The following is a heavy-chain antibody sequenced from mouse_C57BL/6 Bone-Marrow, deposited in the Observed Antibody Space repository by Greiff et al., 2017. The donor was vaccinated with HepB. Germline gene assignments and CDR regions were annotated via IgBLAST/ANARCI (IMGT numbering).Heavy chain of an antibody. V-gene: IGHV3-5*01. CDR2: IYYSGTI. D-gene: IGHD2-14*01. CDR1: GISITTGNYR. Sequence: EVKLQESGPGLVKPSQTVFLTCTVTGISITTGNYRWSWIRQFPGNKLEWIGYIYYSGTITYNPSLTSRTTITRDTPKNQFFLEMNSLTAEDTATYYCARRRYGDDGFDYWGQGTTLTVSS. J-gene: IGHJ2*01. CDR3: ARRRYGDDGFDY.